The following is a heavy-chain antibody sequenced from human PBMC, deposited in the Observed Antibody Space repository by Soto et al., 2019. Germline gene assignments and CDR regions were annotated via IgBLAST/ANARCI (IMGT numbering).Heavy chain of an antibody. CDR2: IGVSSDA. CDR1: GFTFSSYA. V-gene: IGHV3-23*01. CDR3: AKNYFFDS. J-gene: IGHJ4*02. Sequence: EVQLLESGGGLVQPGESLRLSCAASGFTFSSYAMSWAGQAPGKGLEWVSSIGVSSDAYYADSVKGRFTISRDNSRNTLYLQMNSLRAEDTALYYCAKNYFFDSWGQGTLVTVSS.